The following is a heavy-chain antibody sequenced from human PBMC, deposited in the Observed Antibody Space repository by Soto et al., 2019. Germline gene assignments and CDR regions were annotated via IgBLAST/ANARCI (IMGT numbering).Heavy chain of an antibody. CDR1: GGFVSSGSYY. D-gene: IGHD1-1*01. CDR3: ARVERGTATTVVDACDI. V-gene: IGHV4-34*01. CDR2: MSHSGGT. J-gene: IGHJ3*02. Sequence: QVQLQQWGAGLLKPSETLSLTCAVYGGFVSSGSYYWSWIRQPPGKGLEWIGEMSHSGGTNFNPSPKSRVTISVDTSKNQYSLKMSSVTAAATALYYCARVERGTATTVVDACDIWGPGTMFTVSS.